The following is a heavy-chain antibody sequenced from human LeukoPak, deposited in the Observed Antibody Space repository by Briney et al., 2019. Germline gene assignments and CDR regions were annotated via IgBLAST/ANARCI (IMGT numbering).Heavy chain of an antibody. CDR3: ARVSGWFDP. CDR2: THYRSKWYN. CDR1: GXSVSSNSSA. J-gene: IGHJ5*02. Sequence: SQTLSLTCAISGXSVSSNSSAWNWIRQSPSRGLEWLGRTHYRSKWYNDYAESVKSRISINPDTSKNQFSLQLNSVTPDDTAVYYCARVSGWFDPWGQGTLVTVSS. D-gene: IGHD7-27*01. V-gene: IGHV6-1*01.